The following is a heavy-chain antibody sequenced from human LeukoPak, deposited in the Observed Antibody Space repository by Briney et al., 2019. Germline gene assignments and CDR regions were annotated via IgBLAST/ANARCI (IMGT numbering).Heavy chain of an antibody. CDR2: VHLDGRT. J-gene: IGHJ4*02. CDR1: GGSVSSTNR. Sequence: SETLSLTCGVSGGSVSSTNRWTWIRQPPGKGLEWIGEVHLDGRTNFNPSLKSRPTMSVDLSENHVSLKLTSVTAADTAVYYCAREGGFYRPLDYSGQGTLVTVSS. D-gene: IGHD6-25*01. CDR3: AREGGFYRPLDY. V-gene: IGHV4-4*02.